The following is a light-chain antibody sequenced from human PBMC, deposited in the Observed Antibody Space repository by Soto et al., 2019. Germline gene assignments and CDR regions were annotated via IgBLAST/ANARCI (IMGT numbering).Light chain of an antibody. CDR2: FTS. CDR1: QDIDSR. Sequence: DIQMTQSPSSVSASVGDRVTITCRASQDIDSRLAWYQQKPGTAPKLLIYFTSRLQSGVPSRFSGSESGPDFTLAISNLQPGDFATYYCHQAKSSAWTFGQGTKVEVK. V-gene: IGKV1-12*01. CDR3: HQAKSSAWT. J-gene: IGKJ1*01.